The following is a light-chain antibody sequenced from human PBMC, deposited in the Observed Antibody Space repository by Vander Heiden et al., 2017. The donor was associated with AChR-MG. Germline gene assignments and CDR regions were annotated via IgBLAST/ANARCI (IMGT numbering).Light chain of an antibody. V-gene: IGKV3-11*01. CDR1: QSVGSY. CDR3: QQRAGWPRT. CDR2: DAS. Sequence: EFVLPQSLATLSVSPGERATLSCWASQSVGSYLAWYQQKPGQAPRLLIYDASNRAPGIPARFSGSGSGTDFTLTISSVESEDFAVYYCQQRAGWPRTFAYGTKVGI. J-gene: IGKJ1*01.